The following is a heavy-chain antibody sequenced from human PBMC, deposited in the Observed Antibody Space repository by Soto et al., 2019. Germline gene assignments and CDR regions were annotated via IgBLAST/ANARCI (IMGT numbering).Heavy chain of an antibody. CDR2: IYWDDDE. Sequence: QITLKESGPTLVKPTQTLTLTCTFSGFSLTTRGVAVGWIRQPPGKALEWLALIYWDDDEGYSPSLKRRLTITEDTSKNQVVLRMTNMDPVDTATYYCAHRPRGFSYYFDYWGQGTLVTVSS. CDR1: GFSLTTRGVA. CDR3: AHRPRGFSYYFDY. V-gene: IGHV2-5*02. D-gene: IGHD3-10*01. J-gene: IGHJ4*02.